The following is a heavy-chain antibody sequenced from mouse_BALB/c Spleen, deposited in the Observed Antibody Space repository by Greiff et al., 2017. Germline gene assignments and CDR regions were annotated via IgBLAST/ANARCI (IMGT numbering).Heavy chain of an antibody. CDR2: IYPGNGDT. V-gene: IGHV1-12*01. CDR1: GYTFNSYN. CDR3: ARNDYNGYYAMDY. J-gene: IGHJ4*01. Sequence: LQQSGAELVKPGASVKMSCKASGYTFNSYNMYWVKQTPGQGLEWIGAIYPGNGDTSYNQKFKGKATLTADKSSSTAYMQLSSLTSEDSAVYYCARNDYNGYYAMDYWGQGTSVTVSS. D-gene: IGHD2-4*01.